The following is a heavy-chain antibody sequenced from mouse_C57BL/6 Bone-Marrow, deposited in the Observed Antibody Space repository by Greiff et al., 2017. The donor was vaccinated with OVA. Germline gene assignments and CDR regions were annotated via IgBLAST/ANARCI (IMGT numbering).Heavy chain of an antibody. V-gene: IGHV1-85*01. CDR3: ARIGLYYYGSSYRNY. D-gene: IGHD1-1*01. Sequence: QVQLQQSGPELVKPGASVKLSCKASGYTFTSYDINWVKQRPGQGLEWIGWIYPRDGSTKYNEKFKGKATLTVDTSSSTAYMELHSLTSEDSAVYFCARIGLYYYGSSYRNYWGQGTTLTVSS. J-gene: IGHJ2*01. CDR1: GYTFTSYD. CDR2: IYPRDGST.